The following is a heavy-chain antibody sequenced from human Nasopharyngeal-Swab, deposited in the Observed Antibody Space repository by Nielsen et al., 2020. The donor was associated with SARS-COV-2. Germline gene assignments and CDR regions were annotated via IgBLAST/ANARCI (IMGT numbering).Heavy chain of an antibody. Sequence: GESLKISCAASGFTFRSYTMNWVRQAPGKGPEWVSSISSSSNYIYYADSLKGRFTISRDNAKNSLYLQMNSLRAEDTALYYCAREVELSGAPYGMDVWGQGTMVTVSS. CDR2: ISSSSNYI. CDR1: GFTFRSYT. D-gene: IGHD1-7*01. V-gene: IGHV3-21*01. J-gene: IGHJ6*02. CDR3: AREVELSGAPYGMDV.